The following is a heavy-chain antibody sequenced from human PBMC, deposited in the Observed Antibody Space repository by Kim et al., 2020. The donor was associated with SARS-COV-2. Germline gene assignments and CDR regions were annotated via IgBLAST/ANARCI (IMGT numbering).Heavy chain of an antibody. CDR3: ARGRILLWFGRPLDY. V-gene: IGHV4-34*01. Sequence: PSLKSRVTISVDTSKNQFSLKLSSVTAADTAVYYCARGRILLWFGRPLDYWGQGTLVTVSS. J-gene: IGHJ4*02. D-gene: IGHD3-10*01.